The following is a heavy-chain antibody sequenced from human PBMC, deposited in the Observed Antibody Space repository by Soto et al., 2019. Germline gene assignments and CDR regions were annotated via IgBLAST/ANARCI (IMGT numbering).Heavy chain of an antibody. Sequence: SETLSLTCTVSGGSISSYRWSWIRQPAGKGLEWIANIFHNGYTYYNPSLKSRVTISVDTSKNQFSLKLNSVTAADTAVYYCATMVSREVYNSFLYWGQGALVTVSS. J-gene: IGHJ4*02. V-gene: IGHV4-59*04. CDR1: GGSISSYR. D-gene: IGHD2-8*01. CDR3: ATMVSREVYNSFLY. CDR2: IFHNGYT.